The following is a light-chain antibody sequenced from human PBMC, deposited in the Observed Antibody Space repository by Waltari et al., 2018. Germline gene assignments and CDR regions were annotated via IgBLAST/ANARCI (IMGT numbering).Light chain of an antibody. CDR3: SSYTSSHTYV. CDR2: HVS. Sequence: QSALTQPASVSGSPGQSITISCTGTSSDVGAYTYVSWYQQYPGTAPIVMIFHVSNLPSGVSDRFSGSKSANTASLTISGLQAEDEADYYCSSYTSSHTYVFGTGTKVTVL. V-gene: IGLV2-14*03. CDR1: SSDVGAYTY. J-gene: IGLJ1*01.